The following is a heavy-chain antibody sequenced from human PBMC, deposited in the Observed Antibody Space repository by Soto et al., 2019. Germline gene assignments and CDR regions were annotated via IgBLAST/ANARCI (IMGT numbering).Heavy chain of an antibody. CDR3: ASIGRALVGRAEDY. V-gene: IGHV3-53*01. CDR1: GFTVSSNY. CDR2: IYSGGST. J-gene: IGHJ4*02. D-gene: IGHD6-6*01. Sequence: GGSLRLSCAASGFTVSSNYMSWVRQAPGKGLEWVSVIYSGGSTYYADSVKGRFTISRDNSKNTLYLQMNSLRAEDTAVYYCASIGRALVGRAEDYWGQGTLVTVSS.